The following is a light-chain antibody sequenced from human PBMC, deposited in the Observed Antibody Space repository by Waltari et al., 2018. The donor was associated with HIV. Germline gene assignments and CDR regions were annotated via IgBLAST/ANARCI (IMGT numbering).Light chain of an antibody. CDR3: SSYTSSSTL. J-gene: IGLJ2*01. CDR1: SSDVGGYNY. V-gene: IGLV2-14*01. CDR2: EVS. Sequence: QSALTQPASVSGSPGQSITISCTGTSSDVGGYNYVSWYQQHPGKAPNIMIYEVSNRPSGVSNRFSGSKSGHTASLTISGLQAEDEADYYCSSYTSSSTLFGGGTKLTVL.